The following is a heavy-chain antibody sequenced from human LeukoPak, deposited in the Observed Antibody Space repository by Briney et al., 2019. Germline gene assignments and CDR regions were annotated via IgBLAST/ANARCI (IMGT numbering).Heavy chain of an antibody. Sequence: SENLSLTCTVSSGSISSSSYYWGWIRHPPRKGLEWIGNVYYSGSTYYNPSLKSRVIISVDTSKNQFSLKLSSVTAADTAVYYCASPRDSIVSSATLFFDYWGQGTLVTVSS. CDR1: SGSISSSSYY. CDR3: ASPRDSIVSSATLFFDY. J-gene: IGHJ4*02. V-gene: IGHV4-39*01. CDR2: VYYSGST. D-gene: IGHD2/OR15-2a*01.